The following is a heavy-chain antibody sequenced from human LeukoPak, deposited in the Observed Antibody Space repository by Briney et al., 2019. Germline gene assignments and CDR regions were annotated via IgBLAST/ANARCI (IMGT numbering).Heavy chain of an antibody. CDR1: GGSISSSSYY. CDR3: ARSRYFDWLLPDFDY. V-gene: IGHV4-39*01. Sequence: SETLSLTCTVSGGSISSSSYYWGWIRQPPGKGLEWIGSIYYSGSTYYNPSLKSRVTISVDTSKNQFSLKLSSVTAADTAVYYCARSRYFDWLLPDFDYWGQGTLVTVSS. CDR2: IYYSGST. J-gene: IGHJ4*02. D-gene: IGHD3-9*01.